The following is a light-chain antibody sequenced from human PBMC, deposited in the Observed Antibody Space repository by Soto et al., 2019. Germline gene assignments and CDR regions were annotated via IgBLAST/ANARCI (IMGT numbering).Light chain of an antibody. CDR2: DAS. CDR3: QQYGSSPIT. CDR1: ERVSSSY. Sequence: IVLTQSPATMSLSPWQRATLSCRPSERVSSSYVAWYQMKAGLAPRLLIHDASTRASGIPDRFRGSKSGTDFTLTIRGLEPEDAALYYCQQYGSSPITFGQGTRLEIK. J-gene: IGKJ5*01. V-gene: IGKV3D-20*01.